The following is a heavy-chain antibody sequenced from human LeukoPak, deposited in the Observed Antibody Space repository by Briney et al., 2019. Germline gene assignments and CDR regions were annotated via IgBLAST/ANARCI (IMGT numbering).Heavy chain of an antibody. J-gene: IGHJ6*02. CDR2: ISDDETNK. Sequence: GGSLRLSCAASGFTFSSYGMHWVRQAPGKGLEWVAVISDDETNKYADSVKGRFTISRDNSKNTLYLQMNSLRVEDTAAYYCARDLLGMDVWGQGTTVSVSS. CDR1: GFTFSSYG. CDR3: ARDLLGMDV. V-gene: IGHV3-30*19.